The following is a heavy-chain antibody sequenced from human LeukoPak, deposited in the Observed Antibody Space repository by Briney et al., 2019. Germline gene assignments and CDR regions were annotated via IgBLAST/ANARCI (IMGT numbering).Heavy chain of an antibody. V-gene: IGHV3-23*01. J-gene: IGHJ5*02. CDR3: AKGALVGSGSYWPLVA. D-gene: IGHD3-10*01. CDR1: GFTFSSYA. CDR2: ISIIGGST. Sequence: GGSLRLSCAASGFTFSSYAMSWVRQAPGKGLEWVSTISIIGGSTYYADSAKGRFTISRDNSKNTLYLQMNSLRAEDTAVYYCAKGALVGSGSYWPLVAWGQGTLVNVSS.